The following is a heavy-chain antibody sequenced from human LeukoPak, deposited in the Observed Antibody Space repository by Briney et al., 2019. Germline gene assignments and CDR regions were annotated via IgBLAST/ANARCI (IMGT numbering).Heavy chain of an antibody. V-gene: IGHV3-48*03. D-gene: IGHD5-24*01. CDR2: ISSSGSTI. CDR1: GFTFSSYE. Sequence: QPGGSLRLSCAASGFTFSSYEMNWVRQAPGKGLEWVSYISSSGSTIYYADSAKGRFTISRDNAKNSLYLQMNSLRAEDTAVYYCARLSGSKSAGGYNYDYWGQGTLVTVSS. CDR3: ARLSGSKSAGGYNYDY. J-gene: IGHJ4*02.